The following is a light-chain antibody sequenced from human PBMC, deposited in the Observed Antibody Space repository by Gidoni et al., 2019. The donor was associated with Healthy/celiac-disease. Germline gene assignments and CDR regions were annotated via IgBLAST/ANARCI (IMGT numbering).Light chain of an antibody. CDR2: WAS. V-gene: IGKV4-1*01. Sequence: DIVMTQSPDSLAVSLGERANINCKSSQSVLYSSNNKNDLAWYQQKPGQPPMLLIYWASTRESGVPDRCSGSGSGTDFTLTISSLQAEDVAVYYCQQYYSTPFTFGPGTKVDIK. CDR3: QQYYSTPFT. CDR1: QSVLYSSNNKND. J-gene: IGKJ3*01.